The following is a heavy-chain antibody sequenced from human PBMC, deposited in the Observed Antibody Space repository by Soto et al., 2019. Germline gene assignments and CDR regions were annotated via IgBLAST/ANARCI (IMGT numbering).Heavy chain of an antibody. Sequence: PGGSLRLSCAASGFTFSSYAMSWVRQAPGKGLEWVSAISGSGGSTYYADSVKGRFTISRDNSKNTLYLQMNSLRAEDTAVYYCAKVGLRYSDWSDAPYYYGMDVWGQGTTVTVSS. CDR1: GFTFSSYA. D-gene: IGHD3-9*01. V-gene: IGHV3-23*01. CDR3: AKVGLRYSDWSDAPYYYGMDV. J-gene: IGHJ6*02. CDR2: ISGSGGST.